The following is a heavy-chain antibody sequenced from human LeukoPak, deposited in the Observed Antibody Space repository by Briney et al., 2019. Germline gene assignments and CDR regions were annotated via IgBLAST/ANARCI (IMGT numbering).Heavy chain of an antibody. V-gene: IGHV4-59*01. Sequence: SETLSLTCTVSGGSISPYYWSWIRQPPGKGLEWIGYIYYSGGTNYNPSLKSRVTMSVDSSKNQFSLKLSSMTAADTAVYYCARSIQLWSIFDYWGQGTLVTVSS. D-gene: IGHD5-18*01. CDR2: IYYSGGT. J-gene: IGHJ4*02. CDR1: GGSISPYY. CDR3: ARSIQLWSIFDY.